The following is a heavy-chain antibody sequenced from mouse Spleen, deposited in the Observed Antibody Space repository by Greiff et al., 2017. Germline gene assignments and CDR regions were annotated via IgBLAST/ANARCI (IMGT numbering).Heavy chain of an antibody. CDR2: INPSTGGT. CDR1: GYSFTGYY. J-gene: IGHJ1*03. CDR3: AREPYYYGSSYRYFDV. Sequence: EVQLQQSGPELVKPGASVKISCKASGYSFTGYYMNWVKQSPEKSLEWIGEINPSTGGTTYNQKFKAKATLTVDKSSSTAYMQLKSLTSEDSAVYYCAREPYYYGSSYRYFDVWGTGTTVTVSS. D-gene: IGHD1-1*01. V-gene: IGHV1-42*01.